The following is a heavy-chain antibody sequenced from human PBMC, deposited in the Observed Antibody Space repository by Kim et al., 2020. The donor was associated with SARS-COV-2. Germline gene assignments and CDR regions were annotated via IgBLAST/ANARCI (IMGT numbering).Heavy chain of an antibody. D-gene: IGHD2-2*01. Sequence: QKFQGRVTITADKSPSTAYMELSSLRSEDTAVYYCARDGGPFFTSRYFDYWGQGTLVTVSS. V-gene: IGHV1-69*04. CDR3: ARDGGPFFTSRYFDY. J-gene: IGHJ4*02.